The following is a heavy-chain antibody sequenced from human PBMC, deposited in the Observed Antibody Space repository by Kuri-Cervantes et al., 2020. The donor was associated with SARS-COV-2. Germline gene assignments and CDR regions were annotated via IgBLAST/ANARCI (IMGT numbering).Heavy chain of an antibody. Sequence: SCAISGDSVSSNSAAWNWIRQSPSRGLEWLGRTYYRSKWYNDYAVSVKSRITINPDTSKNQFSLQLNSVTPEDTAVYYCARNWAYDSSGGLTPFDYWGQGTLVTVSS. CDR1: GDSVSSNSAA. CDR3: ARNWAYDSSGGLTPFDY. D-gene: IGHD3-22*01. J-gene: IGHJ4*02. V-gene: IGHV6-1*01. CDR2: TYYRSKWYN.